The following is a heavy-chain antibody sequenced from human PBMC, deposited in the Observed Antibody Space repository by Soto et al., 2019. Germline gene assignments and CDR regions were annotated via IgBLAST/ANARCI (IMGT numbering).Heavy chain of an antibody. CDR2: IIPIFGTA. CDR1: GGTFSSYA. CDR3: AREGIYCSSTSCSFDY. J-gene: IGHJ4*02. Sequence: QVQLVQSGAEVKKPGSSVKVSCKGSGGTFSSYAISWVRQAPGQGLEWMGGIIPIFGTANYAQKFQGRVTITADESTSTAYMELSSLRSEDTAVYYCAREGIYCSSTSCSFDYWGQGTLVTVSS. D-gene: IGHD2-2*01. V-gene: IGHV1-69*01.